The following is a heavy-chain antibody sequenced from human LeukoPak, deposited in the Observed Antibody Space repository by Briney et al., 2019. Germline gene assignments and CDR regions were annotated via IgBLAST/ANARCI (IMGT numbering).Heavy chain of an antibody. CDR2: ISAYNGNT. J-gene: IGHJ4*02. CDR3: ARSRSYDYGFITLDY. CDR1: GYTFTNYG. D-gene: IGHD4-17*01. Sequence: ASVKVSCKASGYTFTNYGISWVRQAPGQGLEWMGWISAYNGNTNYAQKFQGRITMTTDTSTSTAYMELSSLRSEDTAVYYCARSRSYDYGFITLDYWGQGTLVTVSS. V-gene: IGHV1-18*01.